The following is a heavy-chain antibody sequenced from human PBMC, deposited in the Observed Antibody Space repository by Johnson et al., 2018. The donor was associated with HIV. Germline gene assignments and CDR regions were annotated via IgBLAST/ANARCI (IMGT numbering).Heavy chain of an antibody. V-gene: IGHV3-33*01. CDR3: ARELPSYDILTGPGAFDI. J-gene: IGHJ3*02. Sequence: QMLLVESGGGVVQPGRSLRLSCAASGFTFSSYGMHWVRQAPGKGLEWVAVIWYDGSNKYYADSVKGRFTISRDNSKNTLYLQMNSLRAEHTAVSYCARELPSYDILTGPGAFDIWGQGTMVTVSS. D-gene: IGHD3-9*01. CDR2: IWYDGSNK. CDR1: GFTFSSYG.